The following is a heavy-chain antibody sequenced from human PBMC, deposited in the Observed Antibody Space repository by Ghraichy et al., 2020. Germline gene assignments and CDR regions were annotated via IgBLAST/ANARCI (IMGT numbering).Heavy chain of an antibody. CDR3: SIAVAGTPHLRPYYYYGMDV. CDR2: IKSKTDGGTT. D-gene: IGHD6-19*01. CDR1: GFTFSNAW. J-gene: IGHJ6*02. V-gene: IGHV3-15*01. Sequence: GGSLRLSCAASGFTFSNAWMSWVRQAPGKGLEWVGRIKSKTDGGTTDYAAPVKGRFTISRDDSKNTLYLQMNSLKTEDTAVYYCSIAVAGTPHLRPYYYYGMDVWGQGTTVTVSS.